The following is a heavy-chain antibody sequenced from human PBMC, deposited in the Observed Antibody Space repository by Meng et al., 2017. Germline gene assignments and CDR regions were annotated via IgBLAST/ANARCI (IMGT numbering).Heavy chain of an antibody. D-gene: IGHD3-10*01. CDR3: ASLTGWFDP. V-gene: IGHV1-69*06. CDR2: IIPIFGTA. CDR1: GSNFSSHA. J-gene: IGHJ5*02. Sequence: VQSGDGCRKPGSWVKVLCKALGSNFSSHAISWVRQAPGQGLEWMGGIIPIFGTANYAQKFQGRVTITADKSTSTAYMELSSLRSEDTAVYYCASLTGWFDPWGQGTLVTVSS.